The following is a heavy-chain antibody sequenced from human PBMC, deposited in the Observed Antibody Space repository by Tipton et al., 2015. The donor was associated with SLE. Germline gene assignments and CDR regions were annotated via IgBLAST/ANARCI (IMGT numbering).Heavy chain of an antibody. CDR1: GGTFSSYA. D-gene: IGHD2-2*01. CDR3: ARGQGDCSSSSCYYGMDV. CDR2: IIPIFGTA. V-gene: IGHV1-69*01. J-gene: IGHJ6*02. Sequence: QSGAEVKKPGSSVKVSCKASGGTFSSYAISWVRQAPGQGLEWMGGIIPIFGTANYAQKFQGRVTITADESTSTAYMELSSLRSEDTAVYYCARGQGDCSSSSCYYGMDVWGQGTPVTVSS.